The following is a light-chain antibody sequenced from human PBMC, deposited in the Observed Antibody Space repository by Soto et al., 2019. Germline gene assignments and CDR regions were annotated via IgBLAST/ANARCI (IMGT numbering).Light chain of an antibody. V-gene: IGKV3-20*01. CDR3: PHYGSSLST. J-gene: IGKJ1*01. Sequence: EIVLTHSPGTLSLSPGERAALSCRASQSVSSSYLARYQQKPGQAPRLLIYGASSRATGIPDRFSGSGSGRDLRRTISRREPQDFDVYYCPHYGSSLSTFGDGAQVDIK. CDR1: QSVSSSY. CDR2: GAS.